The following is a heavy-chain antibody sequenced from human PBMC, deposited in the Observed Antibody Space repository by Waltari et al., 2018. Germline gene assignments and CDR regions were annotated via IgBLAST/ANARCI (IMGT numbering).Heavy chain of an antibody. CDR2: IIPILGIA. V-gene: IGHV1-69*04. D-gene: IGHD2-2*01. CDR3: ARDGASNWYFDL. CDR1: GDTFSSYA. Sequence: QVQLVQSGAEVKKRGSSVKVSCKASGDTFSSYAISWVRQAPGQGLEWMGGIIPILGIANYAQKFQGRVTITADEFTSTAYMELSSLRSEDTAVYYCARDGASNWYFDLWGRGTLVTVSS. J-gene: IGHJ2*01.